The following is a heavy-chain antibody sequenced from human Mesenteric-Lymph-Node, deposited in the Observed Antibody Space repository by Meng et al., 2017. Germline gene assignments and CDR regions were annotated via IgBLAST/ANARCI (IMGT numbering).Heavy chain of an antibody. V-gene: IGHV1-69*13. CDR3: ASSRVVGATNFQYYGMDV. J-gene: IGHJ6*02. Sequence: SVKVSCKASGGTFSNYDISWVRQAPGQRLEWMGGIIPIFGTPSYAQKFQGRVTISADEYTSTGYMELSSLRSEDTAMYYCASSRVVGATNFQYYGMDVWGQGTAVTVSS. CDR2: IIPIFGTP. D-gene: IGHD1-26*01. CDR1: GGTFSNYD.